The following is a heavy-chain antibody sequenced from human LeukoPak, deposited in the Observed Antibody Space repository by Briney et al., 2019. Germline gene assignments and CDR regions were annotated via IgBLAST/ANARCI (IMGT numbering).Heavy chain of an antibody. Sequence: GSLRLSCAASGFTFSNAWMNWVRQPPGKGLEWIGEINHSGSTHYTPSLKSRVTISVDTSDNKFSLKMISVTAADAAVYYCALGYNDIWELWGRGTLVTVSS. CDR2: INHSGST. D-gene: IGHD5-24*01. V-gene: IGHV4-4*02. CDR1: GFTFSNAW. CDR3: ALGYNDIWEL. J-gene: IGHJ4*02.